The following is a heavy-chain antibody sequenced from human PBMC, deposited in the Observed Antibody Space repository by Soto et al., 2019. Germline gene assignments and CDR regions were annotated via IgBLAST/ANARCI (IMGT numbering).Heavy chain of an antibody. V-gene: IGHV1-18*01. D-gene: IGHD3-16*01. Sequence: ASVKVSCKASGYTFTSYGISWVRQAPGQGLEWMGWISAYNGNTNYAQKLQGRVTMTTDTSTSTAYMELRSLRSDDTAVYYCARDLGVTTYYYYYMDVWGKGTTVTVSS. J-gene: IGHJ6*03. CDR3: ARDLGVTTYYYYYMDV. CDR2: ISAYNGNT. CDR1: GYTFTSYG.